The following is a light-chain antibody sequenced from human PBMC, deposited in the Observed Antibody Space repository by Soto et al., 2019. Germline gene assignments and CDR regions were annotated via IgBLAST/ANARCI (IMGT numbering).Light chain of an antibody. CDR2: KDN. J-gene: IGLJ1*01. CDR3: QSSDSSGSYPYV. Sequence: SYELTQPASVSVSPGQTGRITCSGDALPKQYAYWYQQKPGQAPVVVIYKDNERPSGIPERFSGSTSGTTVTSTTSGVQADDEADYFCQSSDSSGSYPYVFGPGTKATVL. CDR1: ALPKQY. V-gene: IGLV3-25*02.